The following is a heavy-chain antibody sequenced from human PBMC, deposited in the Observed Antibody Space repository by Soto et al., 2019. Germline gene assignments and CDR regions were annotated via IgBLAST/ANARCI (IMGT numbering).Heavy chain of an antibody. CDR3: AREVISMGGPDAFDV. CDR2: ISGSNSYL. J-gene: IGHJ3*01. Sequence: LRLSCVASGFTFSSYEMNWVRQAPGRGLEWVSAISGSNSYLYYTDSVKGRFTVSRDNAKNSLYLQMNSLRAEDTAVYYCAREVISMGGPDAFDVWGQGTMVTVSS. V-gene: IGHV3-21*01. D-gene: IGHD2-15*01. CDR1: GFTFSSYE.